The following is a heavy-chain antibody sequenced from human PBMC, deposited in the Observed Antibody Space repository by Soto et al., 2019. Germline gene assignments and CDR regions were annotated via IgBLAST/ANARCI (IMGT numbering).Heavy chain of an antibody. CDR3: ASRPNGDFPSFDY. D-gene: IGHD4-17*01. J-gene: IGHJ4*02. Sequence: TGGSLRLSCAASGFSVSSKYMSWIRQAPGEGLEWVSLIHGDGNTYYADSAKGRFTISRDSSKNTLYLQMNSLRAEDTALYYCASRPNGDFPSFDYWGQGTLVTVSS. CDR2: IHGDGNT. V-gene: IGHV3-53*01. CDR1: GFSVSSKY.